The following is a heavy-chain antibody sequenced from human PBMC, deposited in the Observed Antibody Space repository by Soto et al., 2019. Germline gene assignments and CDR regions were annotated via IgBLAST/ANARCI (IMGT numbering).Heavy chain of an antibody. V-gene: IGHV2-5*02. D-gene: IGHD3-10*01. J-gene: IGHJ4*02. CDR2: IYWDDDK. CDR1: GFSLSTSGVG. Sequence: QITLKESGPTLEKPTQTLTLTCTFSGFSLSTSGVGVGWIRQPPGKALEWLAVIYWDDDKRSSSSLKSRLTITKDTSKNQVVLTMTNMDPVDTATYYCAHHPYYGLAPYSFDYWGQGILVTVSS. CDR3: AHHPYYGLAPYSFDY.